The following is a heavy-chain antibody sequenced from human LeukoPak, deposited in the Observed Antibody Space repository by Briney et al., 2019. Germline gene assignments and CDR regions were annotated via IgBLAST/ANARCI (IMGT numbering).Heavy chain of an antibody. Sequence: PGGSLRLSCAASGFTFSSYAMSWVRQAPGKGLEWVSAISGSGGTTYYADPVKGRFPISRDNSKNTLNLQMNSLRAEDTAVYYCARSSGWPYYFDYWGQGALVTVSS. CDR3: ARSSGWPYYFDY. D-gene: IGHD3-22*01. CDR1: GFTFSSYA. V-gene: IGHV3-23*01. J-gene: IGHJ4*02. CDR2: ISGSGGTT.